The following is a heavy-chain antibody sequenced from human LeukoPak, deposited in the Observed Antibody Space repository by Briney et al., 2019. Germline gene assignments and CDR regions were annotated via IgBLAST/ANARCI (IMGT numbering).Heavy chain of an antibody. CDR3: ARAPPITASSSHAFDI. D-gene: IGHD6-13*01. CDR2: IYDSGST. J-gene: IGHJ3*02. CDR1: GGSISSYY. Sequence: SETLSLTCTVSGGSISSYYWNWIRQPPGKGLEWIAFIYDSGSTSYNPSLKSRVTLSVDTSKNHFSLNLTSMTTADTAVYYCARAPPITASSSHAFDIWGRGTVVTVSS. V-gene: IGHV4-59*01.